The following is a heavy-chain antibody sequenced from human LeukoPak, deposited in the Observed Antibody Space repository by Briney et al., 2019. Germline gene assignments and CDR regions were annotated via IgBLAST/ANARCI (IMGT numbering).Heavy chain of an antibody. CDR2: IIPILGIA. J-gene: IGHJ6*02. D-gene: IGHD2-15*01. CDR1: GGTFSSYA. CDR3: ARDRIVVVVAATPLDYYYYGMDV. Sequence: SVKVSCKASGGTFSSYAISWARQAPGQGLEWMGRIIPILGIANYAQKFQGRVTITADKSTSTAYMELSSLRSEDTAVYYCARDRIVVVVAATPLDYYYYGMDVWGQGTTVTVSS. V-gene: IGHV1-69*04.